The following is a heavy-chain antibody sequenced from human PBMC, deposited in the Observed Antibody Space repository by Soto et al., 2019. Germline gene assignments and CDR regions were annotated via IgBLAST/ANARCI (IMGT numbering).Heavy chain of an antibody. V-gene: IGHV1-2*04. D-gene: IGHD2-2*01. J-gene: IGHJ2*01. Sequence: QMQLVQSGAEVKPPGASVKVSCKASGYSFTGYYLHWVRQAPGQGLEWMGWINPNSGATNYVQKFQGWLTMARDTSISTAYMELRRLRSDDTAVYYCARGVAVPPAVSWYFDLWGRGTLVTVSS. CDR3: ARGVAVPPAVSWYFDL. CDR2: INPNSGAT. CDR1: GYSFTGYY.